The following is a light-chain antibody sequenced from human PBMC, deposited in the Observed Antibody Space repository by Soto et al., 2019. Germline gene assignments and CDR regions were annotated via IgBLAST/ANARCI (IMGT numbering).Light chain of an antibody. J-gene: IGKJ1*01. Sequence: EIVLTQSPGTLSLSPGERATISCRASQSVDTNYLAWYQQKPGQAPRLLIYGASSRATAIPDRFGGSGSGTDFTLTISRLEPEDFAVYYCQQYGSSPSWTFGQGTKVDI. CDR1: QSVDTNY. CDR2: GAS. CDR3: QQYGSSPSWT. V-gene: IGKV3-20*01.